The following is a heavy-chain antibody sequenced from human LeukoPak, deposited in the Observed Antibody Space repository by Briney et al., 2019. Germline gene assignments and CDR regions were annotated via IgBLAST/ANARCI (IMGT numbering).Heavy chain of an antibody. CDR1: GFTFSDYY. Sequence: GGSLRLSCAASGFTFSDYYMSWIRQAPGKGLEWVSYISSSGSTIYYADSVKGRFTISRDNAKNSLYLQMNSLRAEDTAVYYCARGRDYYDTYLPIDYWGQGTLVTVSS. V-gene: IGHV3-11*01. CDR3: ARGRDYYDTYLPIDY. D-gene: IGHD3-22*01. J-gene: IGHJ4*02. CDR2: ISSSGSTI.